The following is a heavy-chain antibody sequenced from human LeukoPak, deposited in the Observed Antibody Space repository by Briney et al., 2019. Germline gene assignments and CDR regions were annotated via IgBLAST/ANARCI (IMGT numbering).Heavy chain of an antibody. CDR3: ARVREVAGTDYFDY. Sequence: KTSETLSLTCAVSGGSISSSNWWSWVRQPPGKGLEWIGEIYHSGSTNYNPSLKSRVTISVDKSKNQFSLKLSSVTAADTAVYYCARVREVAGTDYFDYWGQGTLVTVSS. CDR1: GGSISSSNW. J-gene: IGHJ4*02. D-gene: IGHD6-19*01. CDR2: IYHSGST. V-gene: IGHV4-4*02.